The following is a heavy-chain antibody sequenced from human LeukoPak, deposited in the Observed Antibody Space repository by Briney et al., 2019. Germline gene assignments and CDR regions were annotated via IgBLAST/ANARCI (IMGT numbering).Heavy chain of an antibody. D-gene: IGHD2-15*01. J-gene: IGHJ6*02. Sequence: ASVKVSCKASGYTFTSYYMHWVRQAPGQGLGWMGGIIPIFGTANYAQKFQGRVTITADESTSTAYMELSSLRSEDTAVYYCARDSPICSGGSCYSVRRYYYYYYGMDVWGQGTTVTVSS. CDR1: GYTFTSYY. V-gene: IGHV1-69*13. CDR2: IIPIFGTA. CDR3: ARDSPICSGGSCYSVRRYYYYYYGMDV.